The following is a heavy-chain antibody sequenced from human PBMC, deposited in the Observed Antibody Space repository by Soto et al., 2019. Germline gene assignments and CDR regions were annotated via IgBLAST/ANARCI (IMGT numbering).Heavy chain of an antibody. V-gene: IGHV3-30*18. Sequence: GGSLRLSCAASGFTFSSYGMHWVRQAPGKGLEWVAVISYDGSNKYYADSVKGRFTISRDNSKNTLYLQMNSLRAEDTAVYYCAKDGRDYYDSSGYPNRGFDYWGQGTLVTVSS. D-gene: IGHD3-22*01. CDR2: ISYDGSNK. J-gene: IGHJ4*02. CDR3: AKDGRDYYDSSGYPNRGFDY. CDR1: GFTFSSYG.